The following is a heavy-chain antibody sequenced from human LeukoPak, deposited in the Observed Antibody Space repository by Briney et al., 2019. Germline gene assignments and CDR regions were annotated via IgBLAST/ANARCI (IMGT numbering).Heavy chain of an antibody. Sequence: PSETLSLTCAVYGGSFSGYYWSWIRQPPGKGLEWIGEINHSGSTNYNPSLKSRVTISVDTSKNQFSLKLSSVTAADTAVYYCARFLRARYNWFDPWGQGTLVTVSS. CDR3: ARFLRARYNWFDP. V-gene: IGHV4-34*01. CDR1: GGSFSGYY. D-gene: IGHD2/OR15-2a*01. CDR2: INHSGST. J-gene: IGHJ5*02.